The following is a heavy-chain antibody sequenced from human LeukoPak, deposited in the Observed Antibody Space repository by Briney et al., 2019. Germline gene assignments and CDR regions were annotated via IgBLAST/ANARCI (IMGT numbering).Heavy chain of an antibody. Sequence: SETLSLPCTVSGGSMSDYYWTWIRQSPGKGLEWIAYIHYTGSTNLNPSLKSRVTISVDTSRNQFSLRLNSVTAADTAVYYCARLRGNYFPDYWGQGTLVTVSS. CDR2: IHYTGST. D-gene: IGHD2/OR15-2a*01. CDR1: GGSMSDYY. V-gene: IGHV4-59*01. CDR3: ARLRGNYFPDY. J-gene: IGHJ4*02.